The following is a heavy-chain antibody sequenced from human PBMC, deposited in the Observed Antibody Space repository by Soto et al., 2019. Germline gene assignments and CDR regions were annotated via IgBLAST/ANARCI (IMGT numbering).Heavy chain of an antibody. CDR3: AKDNIHPACGMDV. Sequence: GGSLRLSCAASGFTFDDYTMHWVRQAPGKGLEWVSLISRDGGSTYYADSVKGRFNISRDNSKNSLYLQMNSLRTEDTALYYCAKDNIHPACGMDVWGQGTTVTVSS. CDR2: ISRDGGST. CDR1: GFTFDDYT. J-gene: IGHJ6*02. V-gene: IGHV3-43*01.